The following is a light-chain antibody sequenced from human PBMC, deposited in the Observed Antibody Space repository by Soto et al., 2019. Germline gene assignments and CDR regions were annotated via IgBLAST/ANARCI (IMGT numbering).Light chain of an antibody. V-gene: IGKV3-20*01. CDR1: RSVSSY. CDR2: GAS. Sequence: EIVLTQSPGTLSLSPGESATLSCRASRSVSSYLAWYQQKPGQTPWLLIYGASNRAGGVPDRFSGSGSGTDFTLTISRLEPEDFAVYYCQQYGTSLFTFGGGTKVDIK. J-gene: IGKJ4*01. CDR3: QQYGTSLFT.